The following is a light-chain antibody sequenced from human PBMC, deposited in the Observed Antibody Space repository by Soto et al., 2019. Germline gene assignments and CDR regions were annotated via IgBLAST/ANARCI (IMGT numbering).Light chain of an antibody. CDR3: QQYGGSPPGFI. V-gene: IGKV3-20*01. J-gene: IGKJ3*01. Sequence: EIVLTKSPGTLSLSPGERATLSCRASQSVSSSYLAWYQQKPGQAPRLLVYGASSRATGNPDRFSGSGSGTDFALTISRLVPEDFAVYYCQQYGGSPPGFIFGPGTKVDMK. CDR1: QSVSSSY. CDR2: GAS.